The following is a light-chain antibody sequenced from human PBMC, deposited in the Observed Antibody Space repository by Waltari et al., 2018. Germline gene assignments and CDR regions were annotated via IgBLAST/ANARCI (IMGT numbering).Light chain of an antibody. CDR2: DVT. CDR3: CSYAVSSTLV. Sequence: QSPLTQPASVSASPGQSITISCTETSSDIGNDNLVTWYQQHSGKVPKLIIYDVTQRPSGVSDRFSGSKSGNTASLTISGLQEDDEADYYCCSYAVSSTLVFGGGTKVTVL. CDR1: SSDIGNDNL. J-gene: IGLJ2*01. V-gene: IGLV2-23*02.